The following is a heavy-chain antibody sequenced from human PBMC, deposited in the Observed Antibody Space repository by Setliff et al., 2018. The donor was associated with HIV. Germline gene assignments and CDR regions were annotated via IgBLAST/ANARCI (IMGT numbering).Heavy chain of an antibody. J-gene: IGHJ3*02. Sequence: GSLRLSCAASGFTFSSYSMNWVRQAPGKGLQWVSYISSSSNTKYYADSVKGRFTISRDNAKNSLYLQMNSLRAEDTAVYYCAKDYGDGHNWGAFDIWGQGTMVTVSS. CDR1: GFTFSSYS. V-gene: IGHV3-48*01. CDR3: AKDYGDGHNWGAFDI. D-gene: IGHD1-1*01. CDR2: ISSSSNTK.